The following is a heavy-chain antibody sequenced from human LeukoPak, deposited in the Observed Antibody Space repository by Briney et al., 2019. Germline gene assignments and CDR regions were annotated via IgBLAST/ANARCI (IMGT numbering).Heavy chain of an antibody. CDR3: AKAGRRDGYKTNTIYYYYMDV. CDR2: ISSNGGST. V-gene: IGHV3-64*01. CDR1: GFTFSSYA. D-gene: IGHD5-24*01. Sequence: GGSLRLSCAASGFTFSSYAMHWVRQAPGKGLEYVSAISSNGGSTYYANSVKGRFTISRDNSKNTLYLQMGSLRAEDMAVYYCAKAGRRDGYKTNTIYYYYMDVWGKGTTVTVSS. J-gene: IGHJ6*03.